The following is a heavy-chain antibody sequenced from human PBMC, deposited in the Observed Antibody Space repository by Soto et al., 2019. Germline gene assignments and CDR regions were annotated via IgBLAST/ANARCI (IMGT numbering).Heavy chain of an antibody. V-gene: IGHV5-51*01. CDR3: TRGGVATRTFDY. Sequence: LGESLKISCKASGYSITSYWIAWVRQMPGQGLEWMGIIFPDDSDTRYSPSFQGQVTISADKPISTAYVQWSSLKASDTAMYYCTRGGVATRTFDYWGQGTLVTVSS. CDR2: IFPDDSDT. CDR1: GYSITSYW. D-gene: IGHD3-3*01. J-gene: IGHJ4*02.